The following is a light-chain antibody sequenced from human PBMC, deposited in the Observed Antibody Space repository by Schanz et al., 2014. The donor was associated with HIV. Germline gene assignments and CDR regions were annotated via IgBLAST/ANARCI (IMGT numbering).Light chain of an antibody. Sequence: DIQMTQSPSSLSAFVGDRVTITCRASQYISSWLAWYQQKPGKAPKLLIYDASNLETGVPSRFSGGGSGTDFTFTITSLQPEDYATYFCQHFDSLPITFGQGTRLEIK. J-gene: IGKJ5*01. CDR3: QHFDSLPIT. CDR2: DAS. V-gene: IGKV1-33*01. CDR1: QYISSW.